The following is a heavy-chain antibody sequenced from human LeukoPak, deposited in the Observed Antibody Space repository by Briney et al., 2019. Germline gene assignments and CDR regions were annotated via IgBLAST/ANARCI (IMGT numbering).Heavy chain of an antibody. Sequence: TGGSLRLSCAASGFTFNTYSMNWVRQAPGKGLEWVSSVSSRSTYIYYAHSVMGRFTISRDNAKNSLYLQMNSLRAEDTAVYYCARSLGFYDSSGAYYFDYWGQGTLATVSS. CDR2: VSSRSTYI. J-gene: IGHJ4*02. V-gene: IGHV3-21*01. D-gene: IGHD3-22*01. CDR3: ARSLGFYDSSGAYYFDY. CDR1: GFTFNTYS.